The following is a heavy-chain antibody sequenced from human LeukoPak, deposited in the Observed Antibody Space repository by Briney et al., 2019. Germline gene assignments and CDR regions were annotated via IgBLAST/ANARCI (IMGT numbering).Heavy chain of an antibody. D-gene: IGHD4-17*01. V-gene: IGHV1-8*03. CDR1: GYTFTSYD. Sequence: ASVKVSCKASGYTFTSYDINWVRQAPGQGLEWMGWMNPNSGNTGYAQKFQGRVTITRNTSISTAYMELSSLRSEDTAVYYCAKDHDDYGNYFDYWGQGTLVTVSS. J-gene: IGHJ4*02. CDR3: AKDHDDYGNYFDY. CDR2: MNPNSGNT.